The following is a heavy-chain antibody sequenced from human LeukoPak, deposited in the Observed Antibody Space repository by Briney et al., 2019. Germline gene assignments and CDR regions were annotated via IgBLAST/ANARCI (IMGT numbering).Heavy chain of an antibody. CDR2: INLNSGGT. V-gene: IGHV1-2*02. Sequence: EASVKVSCKASGYTFIDYYMHWVRQAPGQGLEWMGWINLNSGGTTYAQKFQGRVTMTRDTSISTAYVELSRLTSDVTAVYYCARDNYYYCYGMDVWGQGTTVTVSS. CDR3: ARDNYYYCYGMDV. CDR1: GYTFIDYY. J-gene: IGHJ6*02.